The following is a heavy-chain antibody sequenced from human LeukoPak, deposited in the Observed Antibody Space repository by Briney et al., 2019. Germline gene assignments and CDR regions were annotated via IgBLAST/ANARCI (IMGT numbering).Heavy chain of an antibody. CDR2: ISSSSSYI. CDR1: GFTFSSYS. CDR3: ARGAGVVAATTLGY. Sequence: PGGSLRLSCAASGFTFSSYSMNWVRQAPGKGLEWVSPISSSSSYIYYADSVKGRFTISRDNAKNSLYLQMNSLRAEDTAVYYCARGAGVVAATTLGYWGQGTLVTVSS. V-gene: IGHV3-21*01. D-gene: IGHD2-15*01. J-gene: IGHJ4*02.